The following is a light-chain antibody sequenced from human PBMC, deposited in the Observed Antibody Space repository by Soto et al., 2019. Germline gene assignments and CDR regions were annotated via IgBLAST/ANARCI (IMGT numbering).Light chain of an antibody. CDR3: CSYAGGPEV. CDR1: NSDVNSYNR. CDR2: EVS. Sequence: QSALTQPPSVSGSPGQSVTISCTGINSDVNSYNRVSWYQQSPGTAPKLMIYEVSNRPSGVPDRFSGSKSGSTASLTISGLQAEDEGDYYCCSYAGGPEVFGTGTKVTVL. J-gene: IGLJ1*01. V-gene: IGLV2-18*02.